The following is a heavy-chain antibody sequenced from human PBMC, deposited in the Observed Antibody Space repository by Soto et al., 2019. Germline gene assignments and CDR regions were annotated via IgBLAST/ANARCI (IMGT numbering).Heavy chain of an antibody. D-gene: IGHD5-18*01. CDR1: GYTFTSYY. J-gene: IGHJ6*02. CDR3: ARGGRIVDTGIGYYYYHAMDV. V-gene: IGHV1-46*01. Sequence: QVQLVQSGAEVKKPGASVKASCKASGYTFTSYYIHWVRQAPGQGLEWMGIFNPTGDTASYAQKSKGRATMTRDTSTGTAYMELGSLRSEDTAVYYCARGGRIVDTGIGYYYYHAMDVWGQGTTVTVS. CDR2: FNPTGDTA.